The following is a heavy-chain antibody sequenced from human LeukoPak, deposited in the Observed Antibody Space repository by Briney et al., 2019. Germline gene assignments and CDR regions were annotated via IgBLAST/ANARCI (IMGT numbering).Heavy chain of an antibody. V-gene: IGHV1-2*02. J-gene: IGHJ4*02. CDR3: ARRPYYDILTGYYSPFDY. Sequence: ASVKVSCKASGYTFTGYFIHWVRQAPGQGLEWMGWIRPDNGATHYAQKFQGRVTMTRDTSISTAYLQWSSLKASDTAMYYCARRPYYDILTGYYSPFDYWGQGTLVTVSS. CDR1: GYTFTGYF. CDR2: IRPDNGAT. D-gene: IGHD3-9*01.